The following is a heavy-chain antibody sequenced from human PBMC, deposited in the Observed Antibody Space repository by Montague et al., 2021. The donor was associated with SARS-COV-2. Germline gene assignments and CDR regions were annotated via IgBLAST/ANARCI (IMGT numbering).Heavy chain of an antibody. Sequence: PALVKPTQTLTLTCTFSGFSLSTSGMCVSWIRQPPGKALEWLALIDWDDDKYYSTSLKTRLTISKDTSKNQMVLTMTNMDPVDTATYYCARSFSIFGVVIIPAYFDYWGQGTLVTVSS. V-gene: IGHV2-70*01. D-gene: IGHD3-3*01. CDR1: GFSLSTSGMC. CDR3: ARSFSIFGVVIIPAYFDY. CDR2: IDWDDDK. J-gene: IGHJ4*02.